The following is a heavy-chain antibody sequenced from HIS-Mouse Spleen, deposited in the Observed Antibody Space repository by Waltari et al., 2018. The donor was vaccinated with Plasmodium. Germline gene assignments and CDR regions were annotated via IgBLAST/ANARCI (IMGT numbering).Heavy chain of an antibody. D-gene: IGHD1-7*01. CDR1: GGSISSSSYY. CDR3: ARDRITGTSYFDY. CDR2: IYYSGST. J-gene: IGHJ4*02. V-gene: IGHV4-39*07. Sequence: QLQLQESGPGLVKPSATLSLTCPVCGGSISSSSYYWGRILQPPGKGLEWIGSIYYSGSTYYNPSLKSRVTISVDTSKNQFSLKLSSVTAADTAVYYCARDRITGTSYFDYWGQGTLVTVSS.